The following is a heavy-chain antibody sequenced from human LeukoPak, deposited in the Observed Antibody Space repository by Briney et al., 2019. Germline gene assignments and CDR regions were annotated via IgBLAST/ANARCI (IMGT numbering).Heavy chain of an antibody. CDR2: IYYSGST. J-gene: IGHJ4*02. CDR1: GGSISSSSYY. V-gene: IGHV4-39*07. D-gene: IGHD6-19*01. Sequence: SETLSLTCTVSGGSISSSSYYWGWIRQPPGKGLEWIGSIYYSGSTYYNPSLKSRVTISVDTSKNQFSLKLSSVTAADTAVYYCARDDSSGWWGFDYWGQGTLVTVSS. CDR3: ARDDSSGWWGFDY.